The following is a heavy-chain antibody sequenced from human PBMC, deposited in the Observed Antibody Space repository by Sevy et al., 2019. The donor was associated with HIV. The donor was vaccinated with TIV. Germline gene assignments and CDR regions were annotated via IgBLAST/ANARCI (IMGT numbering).Heavy chain of an antibody. D-gene: IGHD6-19*01. Sequence: GGSLRLSCAASGFTFSDYYMSWIRQAPGKGLEWVSYISSSGSTIYYADSVKGRFTISRDNAKNSLYLQMNSLRAEDTAVYYCARAQRSGWYSHPGYWGQGTLVTVSS. CDR3: ARAQRSGWYSHPGY. J-gene: IGHJ4*02. CDR2: ISSSGSTI. V-gene: IGHV3-11*01. CDR1: GFTFSDYY.